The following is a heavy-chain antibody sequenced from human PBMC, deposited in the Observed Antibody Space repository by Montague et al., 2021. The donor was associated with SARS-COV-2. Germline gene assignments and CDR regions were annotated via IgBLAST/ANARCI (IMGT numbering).Heavy chain of an antibody. Sequence: SETLSLTCAVYGGSFSGYYWSWIRQPPGKGLEWIGEINHSGGTTYNPSLKSRVTISVDTSKNQFSLKLRSVTAADTAVYYCARGLPNTTVDSCYYMDFWGQGTPVTVSS. J-gene: IGHJ6*03. CDR1: GGSFSGYY. CDR3: ARGLPNTTVDSCYYMDF. V-gene: IGHV4-34*01. D-gene: IGHD3-9*01. CDR2: INHSGGT.